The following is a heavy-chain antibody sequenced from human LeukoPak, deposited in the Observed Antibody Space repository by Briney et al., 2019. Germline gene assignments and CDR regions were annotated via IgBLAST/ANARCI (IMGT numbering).Heavy chain of an antibody. CDR2: INPNSGGT. D-gene: IGHD6-19*01. CDR1: GYTFTGYY. V-gene: IGHV1-2*06. Sequence: ASVKVSCKASGYTFTGYYMHWVRQTPGQGLEWMGRINPNSGGTNYAQKFQGRVTMTRDTSISTAYMELSRLRSDDTAVYYCARGHNLRRQWLGIMYGYWGQGTLVTVSS. J-gene: IGHJ4*02. CDR3: ARGHNLRRQWLGIMYGY.